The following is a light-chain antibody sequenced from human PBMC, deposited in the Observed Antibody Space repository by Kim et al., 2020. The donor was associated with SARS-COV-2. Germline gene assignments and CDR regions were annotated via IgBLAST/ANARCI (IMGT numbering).Light chain of an antibody. J-gene: IGLJ2*01. CDR2: RNN. CDR3: AAWDDRLSGVV. CDR1: STNIGSNY. V-gene: IGLV1-47*01. Sequence: GQRVAISCSGSSTNIGSNYVYWYQQRPGTAPKLLIYRNNQRPSGVPDRFSGSKSGTAASLAMSGLRSEDEAEYDCAAWDDRLSGVVFGGGTKLTVL.